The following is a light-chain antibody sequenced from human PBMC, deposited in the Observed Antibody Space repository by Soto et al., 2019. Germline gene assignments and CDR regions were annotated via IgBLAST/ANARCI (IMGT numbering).Light chain of an antibody. Sequence: EIVLTQSPATRSLSPGERATLSCSASQRVGSYLAWYQQKPGQAPRLLIYESSNRATGTSARFSGGGSVTAFTLTNSCLEREYFAVYYCQPCSSWRPFGQGTKVEIK. J-gene: IGKJ1*01. CDR1: QRVGSY. V-gene: IGKV3-11*01. CDR2: ESS. CDR3: QPCSSWRP.